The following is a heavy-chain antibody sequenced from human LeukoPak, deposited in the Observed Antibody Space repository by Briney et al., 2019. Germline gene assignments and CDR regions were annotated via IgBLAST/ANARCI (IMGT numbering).Heavy chain of an antibody. J-gene: IGHJ4*02. CDR3: ARETSARGVSTH. CDR1: GFTVTSNY. D-gene: IGHD3-10*01. CDR2: IYSGGST. Sequence: GGSLRLSCAASGFTVTSNYMSWVRQAPGKGLEWVSVIYSGGSTYYADSVKGRFTISRDNSKNTLYLQMNSLRAEDTAFYYCARETSARGVSTHWGQGTLVTVSS. V-gene: IGHV3-66*01.